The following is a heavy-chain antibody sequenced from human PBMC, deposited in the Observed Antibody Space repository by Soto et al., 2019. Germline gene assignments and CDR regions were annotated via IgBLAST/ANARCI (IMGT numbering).Heavy chain of an antibody. CDR1: GGSISSSSYY. CDR2: IYYSGST. V-gene: IGHV4-39*01. D-gene: IGHD2-2*01. Sequence: SETLSLTCTVSGGSISSSSYYWGWIRQPPGKGLEWIGSIYYSGSTYYNPSLKSRVTISVDTSKNQFSLKLSSVTAADTAVYYCRIVVVPAAMRSELAYWGQRTLVTVSS. J-gene: IGHJ4*02. CDR3: RIVVVPAAMRSELAY.